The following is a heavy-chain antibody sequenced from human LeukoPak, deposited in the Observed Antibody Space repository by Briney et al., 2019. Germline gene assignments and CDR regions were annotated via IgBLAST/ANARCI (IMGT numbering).Heavy chain of an antibody. V-gene: IGHV6-1*01. J-gene: IGHJ6*03. CDR2: TYYRSKWYN. D-gene: IGHD3-22*01. CDR1: GDSVSSNSAA. Sequence: TLSLTCAISGDSVSSNSAAWNWIRQSPSRGLEWLGRTYYRSKWYNDYAVSVKSRITINPDTSKNQFSLQLNSVTPEDTAVYYCARGAFEDYYDGSGFYYYYYYMDVWGKGTTVTVSS. CDR3: ARGAFEDYYDGSGFYYYYYYMDV.